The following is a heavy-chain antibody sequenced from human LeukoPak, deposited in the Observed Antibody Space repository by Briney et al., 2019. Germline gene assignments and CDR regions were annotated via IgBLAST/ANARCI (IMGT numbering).Heavy chain of an antibody. CDR3: ARREVLRYFEGRTIGNFDY. D-gene: IGHD3-9*01. CDR1: GFTFSSYE. V-gene: IGHV3-48*03. CDR2: ISSSGSTI. J-gene: IGHJ4*02. Sequence: GGSLRLSCAASGFTFSSYEMNWVRQAPGKGLEWVSYISSSGSTIYYADSVKGRFTISRDNAKNSLYLQMNSQRAEDTAVYYCARREVLRYFEGRTIGNFDYWGQGTLVTVSS.